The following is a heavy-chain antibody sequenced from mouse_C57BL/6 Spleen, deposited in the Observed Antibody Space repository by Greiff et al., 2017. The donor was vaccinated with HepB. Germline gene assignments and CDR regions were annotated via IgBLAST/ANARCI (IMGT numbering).Heavy chain of an antibody. CDR2: FYPGSGSI. D-gene: IGHD1-1*01. V-gene: IGHV1-62-2*01. Sequence: QVQLQQSGAELVKPGASVKLSCKASGYTFTEYTIHWVKQRSGQGLEWIGWFYPGSGSIKYNEKFKDKATLTADKSSSTVYMELSRVTSEDSAVYFCARHGYYYGSSPNWYFDVWGTGTTVTVSS. J-gene: IGHJ1*03. CDR3: ARHGYYYGSSPNWYFDV. CDR1: GYTFTEYT.